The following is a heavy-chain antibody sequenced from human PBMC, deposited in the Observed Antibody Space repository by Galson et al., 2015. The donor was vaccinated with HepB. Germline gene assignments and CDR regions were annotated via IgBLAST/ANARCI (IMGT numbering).Heavy chain of an antibody. CDR1: GFTFDDYG. Sequence: SLRLSCAASGFTFDDYGMSWVRQAPGKGLEWVSGINWNGGSTGYADSVKGRFTISRDNAKNSLYLQMNSLRAEDTALYHCARESSIVVVPAAEYYYYYYMDVWGKGTTVTVSS. V-gene: IGHV3-20*01. CDR2: INWNGGST. CDR3: ARESSIVVVPAAEYYYYYYMDV. D-gene: IGHD2-2*01. J-gene: IGHJ6*03.